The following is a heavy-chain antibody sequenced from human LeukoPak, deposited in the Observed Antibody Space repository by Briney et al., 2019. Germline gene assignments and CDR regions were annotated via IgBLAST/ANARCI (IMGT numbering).Heavy chain of an antibody. CDR2: IYSGGST. CDR1: GLTVSSNC. D-gene: IGHD6-19*01. J-gene: IGHJ4*02. V-gene: IGHV3-53*01. CDR3: NQHSSGWLGDY. Sequence: GGSLRLSCAASGLTVSSNCMSWVRQAPGKGLEWVSVIYSGGSTYYADSVKGRFTISRDDSKNTAYLQMNSLKTEDTAVYYCNQHSSGWLGDYWGQGTLVTVSS.